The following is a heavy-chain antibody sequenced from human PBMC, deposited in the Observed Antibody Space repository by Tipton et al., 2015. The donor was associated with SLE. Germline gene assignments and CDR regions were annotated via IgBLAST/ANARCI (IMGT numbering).Heavy chain of an antibody. V-gene: IGHV4-61*02. J-gene: IGHJ5*02. CDR1: GDSIRSGDYY. Sequence: TLSLTCTVSGDSIRSGDYYWSWIRQPAGKGLEWIGRVYTSGSTNYNPSLKSRVTISIDTSKNQFSLRLSSVTAADTAVYYCARGTTRIQFDPWGQGALVTVSS. CDR3: ARGTTRIQFDP. CDR2: VYTSGST. D-gene: IGHD1-1*01.